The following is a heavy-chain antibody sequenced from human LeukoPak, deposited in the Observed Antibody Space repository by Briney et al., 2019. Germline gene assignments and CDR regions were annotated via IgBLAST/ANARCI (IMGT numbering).Heavy chain of an antibody. CDR1: GFTFSNYA. D-gene: IGHD5-12*01. CDR2: IEGDGNRI. CDR3: TRDWRNLGYDY. J-gene: IGHJ4*02. V-gene: IGHV3-74*01. Sequence: GGSLRLSCAASGFTFSNYAMGWVRQAPGKGLMWVSRIEGDGNRITYADSVKGRFTISRDNAKNTLYLQMNSLRAEDTAVYYCTRDWRNLGYDYWGQGTLVTVSS.